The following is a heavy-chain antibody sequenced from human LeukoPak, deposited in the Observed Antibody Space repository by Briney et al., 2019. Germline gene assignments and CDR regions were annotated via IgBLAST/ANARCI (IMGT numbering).Heavy chain of an antibody. CDR3: AKANYYGSGTNAFDI. CDR1: GYTFTGYY. V-gene: IGHV1-2*02. Sequence: ASVKVSCKASGYTFTGYYMHWVRQAPGQGLEWMGWINPNSGGTNYAQKFQGRVTMTRDTSISTAYMELSRLRSDDTAIYYCAKANYYGSGTNAFDIWGQGTMVTVSS. D-gene: IGHD3-10*01. CDR2: INPNSGGT. J-gene: IGHJ3*02.